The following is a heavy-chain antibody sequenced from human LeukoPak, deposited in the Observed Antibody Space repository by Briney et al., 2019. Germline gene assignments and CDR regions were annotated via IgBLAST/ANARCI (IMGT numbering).Heavy chain of an antibody. CDR3: GRYCSGGSCSTGYYFDY. D-gene: IGHD2-15*01. J-gene: IGHJ4*02. CDR2: ISSSSRYI. Sequence: PGGSLRLSCTASGFTFGSYSMTWVRQAPGKGLEWVSSISSSSRYIYYADSVKGRFTISRDNAKNSLDLQMSSLRAEDTAVYFCGRYCSGGSCSTGYYFDYWGQGTLVTVSS. V-gene: IGHV3-21*01. CDR1: GFTFGSYS.